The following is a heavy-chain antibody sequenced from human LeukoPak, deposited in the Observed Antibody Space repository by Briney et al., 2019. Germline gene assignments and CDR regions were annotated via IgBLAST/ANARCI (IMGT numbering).Heavy chain of an antibody. CDR1: GGSISSSSYY. CDR3: ARSGGDYDSTGYYGY. D-gene: IGHD3-22*01. CDR2: IYYSGST. V-gene: IGHV4-61*01. Sequence: PSETLSLTCTVSGGSISSSSYYWSWIRQPPGKGLEWIGYIYYSGSTNYNPSLKSRVTISVDTSKNQFSLKLSSVTAADTAVYYCARSGGDYDSTGYYGYWGQGTLVTVSS. J-gene: IGHJ4*02.